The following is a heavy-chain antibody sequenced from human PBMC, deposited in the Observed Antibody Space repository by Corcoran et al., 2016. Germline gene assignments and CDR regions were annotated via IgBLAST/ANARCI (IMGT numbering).Heavy chain of an antibody. V-gene: IGHV3-15*07. J-gene: IGHJ3*02. CDR2: IKSKTDGGTT. D-gene: IGHD3-3*01. CDR3: TTSAYYDDSDAFDI. CDR1: GFTFSNAW. Sequence: EVQLVESGGGLVKPGGSLRLSCAASGFTFSNAWMNWVRQAPGKGLEWVGRIKSKTDGGTTDYAAPVKGRFTISRDDSKNTLYLQMNSLKTEDTAVYYWTTSAYYDDSDAFDIWGQGTMVTVSS.